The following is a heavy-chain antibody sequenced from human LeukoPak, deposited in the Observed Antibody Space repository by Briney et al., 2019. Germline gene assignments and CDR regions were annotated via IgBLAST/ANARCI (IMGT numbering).Heavy chain of an antibody. CDR3: ARGDLKSDWFDP. CDR2: FYSSGRT. J-gene: IGHJ5*02. V-gene: IGHV4-61*02. Sequence: SQTLSLTCTVSGDSISSGFYYWNWIRQPARKGLEWIGRFYSSGRTNFNPSLKSRVTISSDTSKNQFSLKLRSVTAADTAVYYCARGDLKSDWFDPWGQGTLVSVSP. CDR1: GDSISSGFYY. D-gene: IGHD3-3*01.